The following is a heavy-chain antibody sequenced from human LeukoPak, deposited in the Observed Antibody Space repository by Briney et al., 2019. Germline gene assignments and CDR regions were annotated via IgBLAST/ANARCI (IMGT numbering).Heavy chain of an antibody. CDR2: IYSSGST. CDR1: GGSISNYY. CDR3: ADTNNLTDY. Sequence: TSETLSLTCTVSGGSISNYYWSWIRQPAGKGLEWIGRIYSSGSTNYNPSLKSRVTMSVDTSKKQFSLKLSSVTAADTAVYYCADTNNLTDYWGQGTLVTVSS. V-gene: IGHV4-4*07. J-gene: IGHJ4*02. D-gene: IGHD1-14*01.